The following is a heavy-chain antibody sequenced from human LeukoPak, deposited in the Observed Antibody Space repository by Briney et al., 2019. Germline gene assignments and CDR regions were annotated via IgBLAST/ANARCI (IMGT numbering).Heavy chain of an antibody. CDR3: ARDLMVAGTGPADY. CDR2: ISTYNGNT. J-gene: IGHJ4*02. CDR1: GYIFTNYG. Sequence: ASVKVSCKASGYIFTNYGINWVRQAPGQGLEWMGWISTYNGNTNYAQKLQGRVTMTTDTSTSTAYMELRSLRSDDTAMYYCARDLMVAGTGPADYWGQGTLVTVSS. D-gene: IGHD2-15*01. V-gene: IGHV1-18*01.